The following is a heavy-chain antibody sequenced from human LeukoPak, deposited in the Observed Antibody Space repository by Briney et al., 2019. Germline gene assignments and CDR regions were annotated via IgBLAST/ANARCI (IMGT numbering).Heavy chain of an antibody. CDR2: ISSSSSYT. Sequence: GVALTLSCAPSGFSFRDYYMLWMRPAPAKGLDWVSYISSSSSYTNYADSVKGRFTISRDNAKNSLYLQMNSLRAEDTAVYYCARAGYCSGGSCPDYWGQGTLVTVSS. V-gene: IGHV3-11*03. CDR1: GFSFRDYY. CDR3: ARAGYCSGGSCPDY. D-gene: IGHD2-15*01. J-gene: IGHJ4*02.